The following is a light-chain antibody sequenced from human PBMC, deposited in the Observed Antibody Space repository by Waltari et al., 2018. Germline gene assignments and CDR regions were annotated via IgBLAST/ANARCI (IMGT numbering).Light chain of an antibody. Sequence: DILMTQSPLSLPVTPGEPASISCRSSQSLLHSNGYNYLDWYLQKPGQSPQVLIYLGSNPASGVPDRCSGSGSGTDFTLNISRVEAEDVGVYYCMQILQPARTFGQGTRLEIK. V-gene: IGKV2-28*01. CDR3: MQILQPART. J-gene: IGKJ2*01. CDR1: QSLLHSNGYNY. CDR2: LGS.